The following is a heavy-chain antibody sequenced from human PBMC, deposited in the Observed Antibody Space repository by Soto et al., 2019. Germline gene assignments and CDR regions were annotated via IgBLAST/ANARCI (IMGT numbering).Heavy chain of an antibody. V-gene: IGHV3-74*01. D-gene: IGHD3-10*01. J-gene: IGHJ6*02. Sequence: EVQLVESGGGLVQPGGSLRLSCAASGFTFSTYWIHWVRQAPGKGLVWVSRINSDGGSTNYADSVKGRFTISRDNAKNTLFLQKNSLRAEDTAVYYCARDRWGGGRDMDVWGQGTTVTVSS. CDR2: INSDGGST. CDR1: GFTFSTYW. CDR3: ARDRWGGGRDMDV.